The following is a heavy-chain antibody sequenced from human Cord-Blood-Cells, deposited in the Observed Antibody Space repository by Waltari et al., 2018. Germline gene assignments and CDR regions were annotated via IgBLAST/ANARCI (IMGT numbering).Heavy chain of an antibody. Sequence: QVQLVESGGGVVQPGRSLRLSCAASGFTFSSYGINWVRQAPGKGLEWVAVISYDGSNKYYADSVKGRFTISRDNSKNTLYLQMNSLRAEDTAVYYCAKDWGALAPYWGQGTLVTVSS. CDR2: ISYDGSNK. CDR3: AKDWGALAPY. CDR1: GFTFSSYG. V-gene: IGHV3-30*18. J-gene: IGHJ4*02. D-gene: IGHD3-16*01.